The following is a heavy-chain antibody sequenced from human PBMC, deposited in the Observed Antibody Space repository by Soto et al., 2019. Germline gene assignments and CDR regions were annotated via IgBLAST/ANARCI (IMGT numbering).Heavy chain of an antibody. Sequence: QVQLVESGGGVVQPGRSLRLSCAASGFTFSSYGMHWVRQAPGKGLEWVAVISYDGSNKYYADSVKGRFTISRDNSKNTLYLQMNSLRAEDTAVYYCAKELPDSPRWYYFDYWGQGTLVTVSS. V-gene: IGHV3-30*18. CDR3: AKELPDSPRWYYFDY. D-gene: IGHD3-22*01. CDR2: ISYDGSNK. CDR1: GFTFSSYG. J-gene: IGHJ4*02.